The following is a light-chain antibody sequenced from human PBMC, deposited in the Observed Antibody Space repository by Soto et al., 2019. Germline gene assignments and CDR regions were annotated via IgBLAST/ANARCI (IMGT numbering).Light chain of an antibody. CDR1: QSVSSY. CDR2: DAS. CDR3: QQRSTWPLT. V-gene: IGKV3-11*01. J-gene: IGKJ4*01. Sequence: EIVLTQSPATLSLSPGERATLSCRASQSVSSYLAWYQQKPGQAPRLLIYDASNRATGIPARFGGSGSGTDFTLIISSLEPEDFAVYYCQQRSTWPLTFGGGTKVEIK.